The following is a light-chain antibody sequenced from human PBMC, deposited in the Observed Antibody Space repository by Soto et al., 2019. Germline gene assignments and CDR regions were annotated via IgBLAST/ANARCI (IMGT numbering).Light chain of an antibody. V-gene: IGLV2-14*01. CDR3: TSYTRDTALV. Sequence: QSALTQPASVSGSPGQSITISCTGTSSDVGTYNYVSWYQHHPGKAPKLIIYEVSNRPSGGSNRFSGSKSGSTASLTISGLQAEDEADYHCTSYTRDTALVFGTGTKVTVL. CDR2: EVS. J-gene: IGLJ1*01. CDR1: SSDVGTYNY.